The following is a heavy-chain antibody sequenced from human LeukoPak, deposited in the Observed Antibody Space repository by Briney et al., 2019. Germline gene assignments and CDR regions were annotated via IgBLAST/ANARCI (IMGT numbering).Heavy chain of an antibody. CDR2: IFYSGST. V-gene: IGHV4-59*01. J-gene: IGHJ6*02. CDR3: ARKSPWKDGMDV. D-gene: IGHD1-1*01. CDR1: GGSISNYY. Sequence: SETLSLTCTVSGGSISNYYWSWIRQPPGKGLEWIGYIFYSGSTNYNPSLKSRVTISVDTSKNQFSLKLSSVTAADTAVYYCARKSPWKDGMDVWGQGTTVTVSS.